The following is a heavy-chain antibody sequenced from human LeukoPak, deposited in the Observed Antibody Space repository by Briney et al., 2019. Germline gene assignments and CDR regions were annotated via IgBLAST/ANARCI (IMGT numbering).Heavy chain of an antibody. V-gene: IGHV4-4*02. CDR2: IYHSGST. CDR1: GGSISSSNW. D-gene: IGHD1-26*01. Sequence: PSETLSLTCAVSGGSISSSNWWNWFRQPPGKGLEWSGEIYHSGSTNYNPSLKSRVTISVDKYKNQFSLKMSSVTAAETAVYYCTRRGELMNFWGQGTLVTVSS. CDR3: TRRGELMNF. J-gene: IGHJ4*02.